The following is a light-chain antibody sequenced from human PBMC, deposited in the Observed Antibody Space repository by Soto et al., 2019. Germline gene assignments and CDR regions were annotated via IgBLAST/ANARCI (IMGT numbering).Light chain of an antibody. CDR1: QSVRSN. J-gene: IGKJ4*01. CDR3: HQRRNWPVP. CDR2: DAS. V-gene: IGKV3-11*01. Sequence: TQSPCSGSASVGGRVTLSCRASQSVRSNLAWYQQKPGQAPRLVIFDASSRASGVPARFSGSGSGTDFTLATSSLEPEDFAIYYCHQRRNWPVPFAGGPK.